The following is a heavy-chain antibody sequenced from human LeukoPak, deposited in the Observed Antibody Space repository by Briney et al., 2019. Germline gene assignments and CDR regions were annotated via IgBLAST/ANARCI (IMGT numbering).Heavy chain of an antibody. CDR1: GGSLSSYY. CDR3: ARFIWSGYYMAFDI. CDR2: IYYSGST. V-gene: IGHV4-59*01. J-gene: IGHJ3*02. Sequence: SETLSLTCTVSGGSLSSYYWSWIRQPPGKGLEWIGYIYYSGSTTYNPSLKSRVTISVDTSKNQFSLKLSSGTAADTAVYYCARFIWSGYYMAFDIWGQGTMVTVSS. D-gene: IGHD3-3*01.